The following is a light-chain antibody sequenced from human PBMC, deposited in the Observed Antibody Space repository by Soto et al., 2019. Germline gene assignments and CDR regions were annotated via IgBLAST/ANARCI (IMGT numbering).Light chain of an antibody. CDR2: GNT. CDR3: QSYASSLSYGV. CDR1: SSNIGAGYD. J-gene: IGLJ3*02. V-gene: IGLV1-40*01. Sequence: QSVLTQPPSVSGAPGQRVTISCTGSSSNIGAGYDVHWYQQLPGTAPKLLVSGNTNRPSGVPDRFSGSKSGTSASLAITGLQAEDEADYYCQSYASSLSYGVFGGGTKLTVL.